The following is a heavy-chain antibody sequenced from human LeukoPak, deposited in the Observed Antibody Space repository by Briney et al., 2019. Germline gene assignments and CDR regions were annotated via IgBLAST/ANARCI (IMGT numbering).Heavy chain of an antibody. J-gene: IGHJ4*02. V-gene: IGHV3-23*01. CDR1: GITLSNYG. CDR2: ISDSGGRT. Sequence: PGGSLRLSCAVSGITLSNYGMSWVRQAPGEGLEWVAGISDSGGRTTYADSVRGRFTISRDNPKNTLYLQMNSLRAEDTAVYFCAKRGVVIRVFLVGFHKEAYYFDSWGQGALVTVSS. CDR3: AKRGVVIRVFLVGFHKEAYYFDS. D-gene: IGHD3-10*01.